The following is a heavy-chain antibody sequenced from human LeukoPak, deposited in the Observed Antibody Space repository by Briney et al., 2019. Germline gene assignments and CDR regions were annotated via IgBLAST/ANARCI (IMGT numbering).Heavy chain of an antibody. CDR2: IYPGDSDT. CDR3: ARGSIFDY. CDR1: GYRFTSYW. V-gene: IGHV5-51*01. J-gene: IGHJ4*02. Sequence: GGSLEISFQGSGYRFTSYWIGWVRPVPGKGLEWMGIIYPGDSDTRYSPSFQGQVTISADKSISTAYLQWSSLKASDTAMYYCARGSIFDYWGQGTQVTVSS.